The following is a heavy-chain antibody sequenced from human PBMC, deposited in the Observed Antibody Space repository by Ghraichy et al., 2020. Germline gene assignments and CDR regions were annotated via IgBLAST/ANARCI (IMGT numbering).Heavy chain of an antibody. CDR2: ISSSSSYI. CDR3: ARDLGGVGAIWAFDI. J-gene: IGHJ3*02. D-gene: IGHD1-26*01. V-gene: IGHV3-21*01. CDR1: GFTFSSYS. Sequence: GESLNISCAASGFTFSSYSMNWVRQAPGKGLEWVSSISSSSSYIYYADSVKGRFTISRDNAKNSLYLQMNSLRAEDTAVYYCARDLGGVGAIWAFDIWGQGTMVTVSS.